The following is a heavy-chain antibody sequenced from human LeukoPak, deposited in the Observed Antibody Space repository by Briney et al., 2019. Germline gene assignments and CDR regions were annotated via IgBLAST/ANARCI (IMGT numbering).Heavy chain of an antibody. Sequence: PGGSLRLSCAASGFTFSSFGMHWVRQAPGKGLEWVAFIRYDGSNKYYADSVRGRFTTSRDNSKNTLYLQMNSLRAEDTAIYYCATYRQVLLPFESWGQGTLVTVSS. CDR3: ATYRQVLLPFES. CDR2: IRYDGSNK. V-gene: IGHV3-30*02. J-gene: IGHJ4*02. CDR1: GFTFSSFG. D-gene: IGHD2-8*02.